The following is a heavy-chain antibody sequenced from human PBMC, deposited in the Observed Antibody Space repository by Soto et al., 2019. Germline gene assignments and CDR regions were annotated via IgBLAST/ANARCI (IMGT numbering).Heavy chain of an antibody. CDR2: INPNSGGT. V-gene: IGHV1-2*02. CDR3: AIQEDAFDI. J-gene: IGHJ3*02. Sequence: ASVKVSCKGFGYNFMKYGINWVRQAPGQGLEWMGWINPNSGGTNYAQKFQGRVTMTRDTSVTTAYMELSRLTSDDTAVYYCAIQEDAFDIWGQGTMVTVSS. D-gene: IGHD2-21*01. CDR1: GYNFMKYG.